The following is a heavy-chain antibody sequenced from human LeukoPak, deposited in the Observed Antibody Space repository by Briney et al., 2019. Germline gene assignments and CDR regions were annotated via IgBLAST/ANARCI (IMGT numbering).Heavy chain of an antibody. CDR1: GFTFSSYA. Sequence: GGSLRLSCAASGFTFSSYAMNWVRQAPGKGLEWVSRIMGGGLSTDYADSVKGRFTISRDNSKNKLYLQMNSLRAEDTAVYYCALGTVTLDWYFDLWGRGTLVTVSS. CDR2: IMGGGLST. J-gene: IGHJ2*01. CDR3: ALGTVTLDWYFDL. D-gene: IGHD4-17*01. V-gene: IGHV3-23*01.